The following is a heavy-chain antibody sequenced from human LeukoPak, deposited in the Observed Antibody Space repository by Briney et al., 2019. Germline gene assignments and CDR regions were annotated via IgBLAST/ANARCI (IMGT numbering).Heavy chain of an antibody. CDR3: ARGGLTYYYYGMDV. Sequence: PSETLSLTCTVSGDSISTYYWSWIRQPPGKGLEWIGYIYYSGSTNYNPSLKSRVIISVDTSKNQFSLKLSSVTAADTAVYYCARGGLTYYYYGMDVWGQGTTVTVSS. CDR1: GDSISTYY. CDR2: IYYSGST. V-gene: IGHV4-59*01. D-gene: IGHD1-26*01. J-gene: IGHJ6*02.